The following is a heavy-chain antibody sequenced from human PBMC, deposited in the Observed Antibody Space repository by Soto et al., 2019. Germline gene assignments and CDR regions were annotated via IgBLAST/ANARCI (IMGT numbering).Heavy chain of an antibody. J-gene: IGHJ3*02. CDR2: IYTSGST. Sequence: PSETLSLTCTVSGGSIRSYYWSWIRQPAEKGLEWIGRIYTSGSTNYNPSLKSRVTMSVDTSKNQFSLKLSSVTAADTAVYYCARAQYYYDSSGIYDAFDIWGLGTMVTVSS. D-gene: IGHD3-22*01. CDR3: ARAQYYYDSSGIYDAFDI. V-gene: IGHV4-4*07. CDR1: GGSIRSYY.